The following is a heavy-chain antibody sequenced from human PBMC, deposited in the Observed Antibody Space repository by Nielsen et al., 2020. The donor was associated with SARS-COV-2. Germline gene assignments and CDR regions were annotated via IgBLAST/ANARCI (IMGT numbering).Heavy chain of an antibody. D-gene: IGHD3-16*01. CDR3: ARARGGYDFDY. V-gene: IGHV3-30*01. J-gene: IGHJ4*02. CDR2: ISYEGISK. CDR1: GFTFSDYS. Sequence: GGSLRLSCTASGFTFSDYSFHWVRQAPGKGLEWLAAISYEGISKYYADSVKGRFSISRDDSKNTLFLQMNSLRSEDTAIYYCARARGGYDFDYWGQGTLVTVSS.